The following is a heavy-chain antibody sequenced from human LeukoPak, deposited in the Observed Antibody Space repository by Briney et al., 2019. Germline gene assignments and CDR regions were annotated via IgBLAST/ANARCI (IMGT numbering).Heavy chain of an antibody. J-gene: IGHJ4*02. CDR3: ARDGDYGDFPLYY. D-gene: IGHD4-17*01. Sequence: GGSLRLSCAASGFTVSSNYMSWVRQAPGKGLEWVSVIYSGGSTYYADSVKGRFTISRDNSKNTLYLQMNSLRAEDTAVYYCARDGDYGDFPLYYWGQGTLVTVSS. CDR1: GFTVSSNY. CDR2: IYSGGST. V-gene: IGHV3-53*01.